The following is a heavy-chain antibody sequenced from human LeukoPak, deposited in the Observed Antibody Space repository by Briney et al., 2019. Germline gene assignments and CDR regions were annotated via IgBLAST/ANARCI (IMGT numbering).Heavy chain of an antibody. D-gene: IGHD6-19*01. CDR3: ARDASSGWPFDY. Sequence: PGGSLRLSCAASGFTFSDFGMAWVRRAPGKGLEWGSSISGSSGYIYYADPVKGRFTISRDNARNSLYLQMNGLRAEDTAVYYCARDASSGWPFDYWGQGTLVTVSS. J-gene: IGHJ4*02. CDR2: ISGSSGYI. V-gene: IGHV3-21*01. CDR1: GFTFSDFG.